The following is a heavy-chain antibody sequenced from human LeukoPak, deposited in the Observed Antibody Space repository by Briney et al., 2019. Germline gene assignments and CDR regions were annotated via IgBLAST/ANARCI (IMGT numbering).Heavy chain of an antibody. Sequence: GGSLRLSCAASGFTFSSYSMNWVRQAPGKGLEWVSSVSSSSSYIYYADSVKGRFTISRDNAKNSLYLQMNSLRAEDTAVYYCARALAVAGTGRAFDIWGQGTMVTVSS. J-gene: IGHJ3*02. CDR2: VSSSSSYI. V-gene: IGHV3-21*01. CDR3: ARALAVAGTGRAFDI. CDR1: GFTFSSYS. D-gene: IGHD6-19*01.